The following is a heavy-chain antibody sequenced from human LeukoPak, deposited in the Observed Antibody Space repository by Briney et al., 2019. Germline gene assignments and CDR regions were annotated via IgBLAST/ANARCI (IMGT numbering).Heavy chain of an antibody. J-gene: IGHJ5*02. D-gene: IGHD3-16*01. Sequence: GGSLRLSCATSGFTFSNYWMSWVRQAPGKGLEWVGNIQPDGNKEYPVDSVKGRFTISRDNARNSLFLQMNSLRVEDTAVYYCASQSYARFDPWGQGTLVTVSS. V-gene: IGHV3-7*01. CDR3: ASQSYARFDP. CDR2: IQPDGNKE. CDR1: GFTFSNYW.